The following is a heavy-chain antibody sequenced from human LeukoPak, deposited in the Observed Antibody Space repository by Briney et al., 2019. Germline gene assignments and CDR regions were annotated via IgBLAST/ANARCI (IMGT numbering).Heavy chain of an antibody. CDR2: IKPNGRET. CDR1: GFTFSSYW. CDR3: ARDYN. Sequence: QPGGSLRLSYAGSGFTFSSYWMNWVRQAPGKGLEWVANIKPNGRETYYVDSVKGRFTISRDNAKSSLYLQMNSLRAEDTAVYYCARDYNLGQGTLVTVSS. V-gene: IGHV3-7*01. J-gene: IGHJ4*02.